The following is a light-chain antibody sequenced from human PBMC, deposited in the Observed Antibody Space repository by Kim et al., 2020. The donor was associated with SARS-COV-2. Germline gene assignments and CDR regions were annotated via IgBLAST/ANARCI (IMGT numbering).Light chain of an antibody. CDR3: QQNYTSPRT. Sequence: AYVGDRVTITCRTSQRISSYLNWYQQKPGKAPKLLIYGASSLQSGVPSRFSGSGSGTDFTLTISSLQVEDFATYYCQQNYTSPRTFGQGTRVDIK. CDR2: GAS. V-gene: IGKV1-39*01. CDR1: QRISSY. J-gene: IGKJ1*01.